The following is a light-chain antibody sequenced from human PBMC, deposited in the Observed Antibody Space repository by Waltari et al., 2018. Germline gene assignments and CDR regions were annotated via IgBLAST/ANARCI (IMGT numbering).Light chain of an antibody. CDR2: EAT. V-gene: IGLV2-23*01. J-gene: IGLJ1*01. Sequence: QSALSQPASVSGSPGQSLTITCTGASTDLASDNLVAWYQHHPNRAPKLIIYEATKRPSWISPRFSGAKSGATASLRISGLQADDEADYYCCSYTGSSTSYGCGGGTKVTVL. CDR1: STDLASDNL. CDR3: CSYTGSSTSYG.